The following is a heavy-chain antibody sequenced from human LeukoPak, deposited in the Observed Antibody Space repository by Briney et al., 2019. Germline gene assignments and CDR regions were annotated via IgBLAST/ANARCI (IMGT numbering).Heavy chain of an antibody. CDR3: AKTPGTTTDY. Sequence: GGSLRLSCAASGFTFSSYGMHRVRQAPGKGLEWVAFIRYDGSNKYYADSVKGRFTISRDNSKNTLYLQMNSLRAEDTAVYYCAKTPGTTTDYWGQGTLLTVSS. J-gene: IGHJ4*02. D-gene: IGHD4-11*01. V-gene: IGHV3-30*02. CDR2: IRYDGSNK. CDR1: GFTFSSYG.